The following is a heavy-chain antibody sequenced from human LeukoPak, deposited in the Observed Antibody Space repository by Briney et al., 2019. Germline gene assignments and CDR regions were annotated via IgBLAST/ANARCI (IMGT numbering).Heavy chain of an antibody. J-gene: IGHJ4*02. CDR1: GFTVSSNY. V-gene: IGHV3-66*01. CDR3: ARASGYEYYFDY. D-gene: IGHD5-12*01. CDR2: IYSGGST. Sequence: EGSLRLSCAASGFTVSSNYMSWVRQAPGKGLEWVSVIYSGGSTYYADSVKGRFTISRDNSKNTLYLQMNSLRAEDTAVYYCARASGYEYYFDYWGQGTLVTVSP.